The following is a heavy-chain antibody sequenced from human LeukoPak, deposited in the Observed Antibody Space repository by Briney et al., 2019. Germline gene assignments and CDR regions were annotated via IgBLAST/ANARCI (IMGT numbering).Heavy chain of an antibody. D-gene: IGHD2-2*01. V-gene: IGHV1-69*06. J-gene: IGHJ6*04. CDR1: GGTFSSYA. CDR2: IIPIFGTA. Sequence: ASVKVSCKASGGTFSSYAISWVRQAPGQGLEWMGGIIPIFGTANYAQKFQGRVTITADKSTSTAYMELSSLRSEGTAVYYCARALVVPAAMLEYYYGMDVWGKGTTVTVSS. CDR3: ARALVVPAAMLEYYYGMDV.